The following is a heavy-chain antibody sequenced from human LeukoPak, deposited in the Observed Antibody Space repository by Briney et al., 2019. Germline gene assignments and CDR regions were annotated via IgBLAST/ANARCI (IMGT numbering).Heavy chain of an antibody. V-gene: IGHV1-2*02. J-gene: IGHJ5*02. CDR3: ARANMVRGVGLFFDRNWFDP. Sequence: ASVKVSCKASGYTFTGYYMHWVRQAPGQGLEWMGWINPNSGGTNYAQKFQGRVTMARDTSISTAYMELSGLRSDDTAVYYCARANMVRGVGLFFDRNWFDPWGQGTLVTVSS. CDR2: INPNSGGT. CDR1: GYTFTGYY. D-gene: IGHD3-10*01.